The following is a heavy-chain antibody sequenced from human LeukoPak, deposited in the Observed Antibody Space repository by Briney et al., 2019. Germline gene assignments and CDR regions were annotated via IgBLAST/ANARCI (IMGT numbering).Heavy chain of an antibody. D-gene: IGHD3-9*01. J-gene: IGHJ1*01. CDR2: INHSGST. CDR3: ARTNYVYYDILTGYSHAEYFQH. CDR1: GGSFSGYY. V-gene: IGHV4-34*01. Sequence: SETLSLTCAVYGGSFSGYYWSWIRQPPGKGLEWIGEINHSGSTNYNPSLKSRVTISVDTSKNQFSLKLSSVTAADTAVYYCARTNYVYYDILTGYSHAEYFQHWGQGTLVTVSS.